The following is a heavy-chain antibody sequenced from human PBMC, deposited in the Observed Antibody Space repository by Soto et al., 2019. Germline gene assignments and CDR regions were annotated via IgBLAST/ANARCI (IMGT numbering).Heavy chain of an antibody. V-gene: IGHV1-2*04. Sequence: GASVKVSCKASGYPFTGYYIHWVRQAPGQGLEWMGWINPNSGGTNYAQKFQGWVTMTRDTSISTAYMELSRLRSDDTAVYYCARARVVAAGWFDPWGQGTLVTVSS. CDR3: ARARVVAAGWFDP. J-gene: IGHJ5*02. D-gene: IGHD2-15*01. CDR1: GYPFTGYY. CDR2: INPNSGGT.